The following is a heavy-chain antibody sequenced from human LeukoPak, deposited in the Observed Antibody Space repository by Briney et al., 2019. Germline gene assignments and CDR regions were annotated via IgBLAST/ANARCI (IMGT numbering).Heavy chain of an antibody. CDR2: IYYSGST. CDR3: ARHSGPYGSSWFDY. Sequence: PSETLSLTCAVSGGSISSGTFYWGWIRQPPGKGLEWIGSIYYSGSTYYNPSLKSRVTISVDTSKNQFSLKLSSVTAADTAVYYCARHSGPYGSSWFDYWGQGTLVTVSS. J-gene: IGHJ4*02. D-gene: IGHD6-13*01. CDR1: GGSISSGTFY. V-gene: IGHV4-39*01.